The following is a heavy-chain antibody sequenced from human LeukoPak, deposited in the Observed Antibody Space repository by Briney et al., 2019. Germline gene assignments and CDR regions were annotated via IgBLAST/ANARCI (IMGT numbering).Heavy chain of an antibody. Sequence: SETLSLTCTVSGYSISSGYYWGWIRQPPGKGLEWIGSIYHSGSTYYNPSLKSRVTISVDTSKNQFSLKLSSVTAADTAVYYCARALRDGYKGGGAFDIWGQGTMVTVSS. J-gene: IGHJ3*02. CDR2: IYHSGST. V-gene: IGHV4-38-2*02. CDR1: GYSISSGYY. CDR3: ARALRDGYKGGGAFDI. D-gene: IGHD5-24*01.